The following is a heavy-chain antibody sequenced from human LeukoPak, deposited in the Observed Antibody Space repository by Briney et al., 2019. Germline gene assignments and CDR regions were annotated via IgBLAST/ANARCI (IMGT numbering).Heavy chain of an antibody. CDR2: ILNDGSQE. CDR3: AKARIAAAGTGAFDV. V-gene: IGHV3-33*06. CDR1: GFTFSSYG. D-gene: IGHD6-13*01. Sequence: GGSLRLSCAASGFTFSSYGMHWVRQAPGKGLEWVAVILNDGSQEKYADSVKGRFTISRDNSKNTLFLQMNSLRAEDTAVYYCAKARIAAAGTGAFDVWGQGTMVTVSS. J-gene: IGHJ3*01.